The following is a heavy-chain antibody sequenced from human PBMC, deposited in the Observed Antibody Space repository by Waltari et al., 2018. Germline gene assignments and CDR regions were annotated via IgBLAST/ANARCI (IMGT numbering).Heavy chain of an antibody. Sequence: EVQLVESGGGLVQPGGSLRLSCAASGFTFSSYSMNWVRQAPGKGLEWVAYISRSSSTIYDADSVKGRFTSSRDNAKNSLYLQMNSLRAEDTAVYYCARVSQLALGAFDIWGQGTMVTVSS. D-gene: IGHD6-6*01. V-gene: IGHV3-48*01. J-gene: IGHJ3*02. CDR2: ISRSSSTI. CDR3: ARVSQLALGAFDI. CDR1: GFTFSSYS.